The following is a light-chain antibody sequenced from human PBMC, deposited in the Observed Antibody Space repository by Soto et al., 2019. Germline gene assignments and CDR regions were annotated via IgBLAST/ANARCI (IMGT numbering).Light chain of an antibody. V-gene: IGLV1-40*01. CDR1: SSNIGAGYD. CDR2: GNS. Sequence: QSVLTQPPSVSWAPGQRVTISCTGSSSNIGAGYDVHWYQQLPGTAPKLLIYGNSNRPSGVPDRFSGSKSGTSASLAITGLQAEDEADYYCQSYDSSLNGLLFGGGTKLTVL. J-gene: IGLJ2*01. CDR3: QSYDSSLNGLL.